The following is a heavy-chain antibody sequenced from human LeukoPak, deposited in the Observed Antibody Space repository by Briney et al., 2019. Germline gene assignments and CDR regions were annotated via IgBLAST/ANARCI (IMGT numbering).Heavy chain of an antibody. D-gene: IGHD2-15*01. CDR2: ISAYNGNT. V-gene: IGHV1-18*01. CDR3: ARGTPLYCSGGSCHSLYYYGMDV. Sequence: ASVKVSCKASGYTFTSYGISWVRQAPGQGLEWMGWISAYNGNTNYAQKLQGRVTMTTDTSTSTAYMELRSLRSDDTAVYYCARGTPLYCSGGSCHSLYYYGMDVWGQGTTVTVSS. J-gene: IGHJ6*02. CDR1: GYTFTSYG.